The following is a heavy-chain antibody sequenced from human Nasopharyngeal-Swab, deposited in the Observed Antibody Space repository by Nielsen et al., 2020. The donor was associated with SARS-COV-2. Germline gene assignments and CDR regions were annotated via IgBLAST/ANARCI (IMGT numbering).Heavy chain of an antibody. CDR1: GFTFSSYS. CDR3: ARKAAFD. J-gene: IGHJ4*02. CDR2: ISSSSSTI. V-gene: IGHV3-48*02. Sequence: GESLKISCAASGFTFSSYSMSWVRQAPGKGLEWVSYISSSSSTIYYADSVKGRFTISRDNAKNSLYLQMNSLRDEDTAVYYCARKAAFDWGQGTLVTVSP. D-gene: IGHD6-25*01.